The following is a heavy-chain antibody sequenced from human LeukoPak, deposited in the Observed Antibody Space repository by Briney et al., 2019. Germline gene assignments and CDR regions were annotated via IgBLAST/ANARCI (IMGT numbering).Heavy chain of an antibody. CDR2: ISAYNGNT. CDR3: ARVGQNYYDSSGYHYGMDV. J-gene: IGHJ6*02. D-gene: IGHD3-22*01. V-gene: IGHV1-18*01. Sequence: ASVKVSCKASGYTFTSYGISWVRPAPGQGLEWMGWISAYNGNTNYAQKLQGRVTMTTDTSTSTAYMELRSLRSDDTAVYYCARVGQNYYDSSGYHYGMDVWGQGTTVTVSS. CDR1: GYTFTSYG.